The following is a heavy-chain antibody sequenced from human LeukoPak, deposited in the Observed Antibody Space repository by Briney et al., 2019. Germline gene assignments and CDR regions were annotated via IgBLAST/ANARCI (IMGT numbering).Heavy chain of an antibody. CDR2: INPNSGGT. D-gene: IGHD6-13*01. CDR3: ARGAEQQRLAHFDY. V-gene: IGHV1-2*02. CDR1: GYTFTGYY. J-gene: IGHJ4*02. Sequence: ASVKVSCKASGYTFTGYYMHWVRQAPGQGLEWMGWINPNSGGTNYAQKLQGRVTMTTDTSTSTAYMELRSLRSDDTAIYYCARGAEQQRLAHFDYWGQGTLVTVSS.